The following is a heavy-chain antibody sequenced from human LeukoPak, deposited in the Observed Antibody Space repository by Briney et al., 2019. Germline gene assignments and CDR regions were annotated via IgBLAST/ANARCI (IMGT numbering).Heavy chain of an antibody. CDR3: AKDMYGSGSLFEY. D-gene: IGHD3-10*01. V-gene: IGHV3-9*01. J-gene: IGHJ4*02. CDR2: ISWDGDSI. CDR1: GFIFDDCA. Sequence: GGSLRLSCAASGFIFDDCAMHWVRHAPGKGLEWVATISWDGDSIGYGDSVKGRFTISRDNAKNSLYLQMNSLRDEDTALYYCAKDMYGSGSLFEYWGQGTLVTVSS.